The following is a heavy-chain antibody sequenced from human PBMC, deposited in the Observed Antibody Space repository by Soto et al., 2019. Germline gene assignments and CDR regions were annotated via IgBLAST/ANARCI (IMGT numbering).Heavy chain of an antibody. V-gene: IGHV3-23*01. CDR1: GFTFSSYA. CDR3: AKVSSSWYAGFFDL. Sequence: SLRLSCTASGFTFSSYAMNWVRQAPGKGLEWVSATTGSGGVTYYADSVKGRFTISRDNSKNTLYLQMNTLRAEDTAIYYCAKVSSSWYAGFFDLWGQGTLVTVSS. J-gene: IGHJ4*02. CDR2: TTGSGGVT. D-gene: IGHD6-13*01.